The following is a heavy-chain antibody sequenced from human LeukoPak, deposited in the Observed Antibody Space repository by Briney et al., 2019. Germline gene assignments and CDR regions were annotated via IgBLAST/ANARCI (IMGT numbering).Heavy chain of an antibody. CDR1: GGSISSYY. Sequence: SETLSLTCTVSGGSISSYYWSWIRQPAGKGLEWIGRIHTSGSTNYSPSLKSRVTMSVDTSKNQFSLKLSSVTAADTAVYYCAKGPIAARPDDYFDYWGQGTLVTVSS. J-gene: IGHJ4*02. CDR2: IHTSGST. CDR3: AKGPIAARPDDYFDY. D-gene: IGHD6-6*01. V-gene: IGHV4-4*07.